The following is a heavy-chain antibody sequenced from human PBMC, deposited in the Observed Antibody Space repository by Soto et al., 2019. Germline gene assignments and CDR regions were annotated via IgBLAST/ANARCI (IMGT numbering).Heavy chain of an antibody. CDR3: ARDLYCSSTSCPPPYCYYYYIDL. CDR2: ISSSSSYI. V-gene: IGHV3-21*01. D-gene: IGHD2-2*01. CDR1: GFTFSSYS. Sequence: EVQLVESGGGLVKPGGSLRLSCAASGFTFSSYSMNWVRQAPGKGLEWVSSISSSSSYIYYADSVKGRFTISRDNAKNSLYLQMNSLRAEDTAVYYCARDLYCSSTSCPPPYCYYYYIDLWGKGTTVTVSS. J-gene: IGHJ6*03.